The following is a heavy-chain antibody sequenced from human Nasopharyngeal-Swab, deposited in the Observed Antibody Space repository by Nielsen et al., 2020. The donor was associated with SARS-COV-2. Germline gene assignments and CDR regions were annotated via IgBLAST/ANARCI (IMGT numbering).Heavy chain of an antibody. CDR3: ARDIGGSSGDY. J-gene: IGHJ4*02. D-gene: IGHD1-26*01. CDR2: IYSGGST. CDR1: GFTVSSNY. V-gene: IGHV3-53*01. Sequence: ESLKISCAASGFTVSSNYMSWVRQAPGKGLEWVSVIYSGGSTYYADSVKGRFTISRDNSKNTLYLQMNSLRAEDTAVYYCARDIGGSSGDYWGQGTLVTVSS.